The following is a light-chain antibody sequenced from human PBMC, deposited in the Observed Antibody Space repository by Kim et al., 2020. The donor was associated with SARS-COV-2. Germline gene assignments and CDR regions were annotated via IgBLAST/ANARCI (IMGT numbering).Light chain of an antibody. CDR3: QQYNHWPLP. Sequence: EIVMTQSPPTLSVSPGERATLSCRASQSVSSNLAWYQQKPGQAPRLLIYGASTRATGIPARFSGSASGTEFTLTISSLQSEDFALYHCQQYNHWPLPFGGGTKVDIK. CDR1: QSVSSN. J-gene: IGKJ4*01. V-gene: IGKV3-15*01. CDR2: GAS.